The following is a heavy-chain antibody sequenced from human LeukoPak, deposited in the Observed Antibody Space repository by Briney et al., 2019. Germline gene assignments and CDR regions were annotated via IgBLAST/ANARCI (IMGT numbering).Heavy chain of an antibody. CDR1: GGSFSGYY. Sequence: PSETLSLTCAVYGGSFSGYYWSWIRQPPGKGLEWIGEINHSGSTNYNPSLKSRVTISVDTSKNQFSLKLSSVTAADTAVYYCARATHSGYEYYFDYWGQGTLVTVSS. V-gene: IGHV4-34*01. CDR3: ARATHSGYEYYFDY. D-gene: IGHD5-12*01. CDR2: INHSGST. J-gene: IGHJ4*02.